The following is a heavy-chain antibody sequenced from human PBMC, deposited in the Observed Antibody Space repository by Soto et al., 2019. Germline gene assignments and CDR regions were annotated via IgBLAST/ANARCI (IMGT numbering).Heavy chain of an antibody. CDR2: IYYSGST. D-gene: IGHD3-9*01. CDR1: GGSISSGGYY. J-gene: IGHJ5*02. CDR3: ARESKRHFDWLLSGWFDP. Sequence: AAETLSLPCTVSGGSISSGGYYWSWIRQHPGKGLEWIGYIYYSGSTYYNPSLKSRVTISVDTSKNQFSLKLSSVTAADTAVYYCARESKRHFDWLLSGWFDPWGQGTLVTVSS. V-gene: IGHV4-31*03.